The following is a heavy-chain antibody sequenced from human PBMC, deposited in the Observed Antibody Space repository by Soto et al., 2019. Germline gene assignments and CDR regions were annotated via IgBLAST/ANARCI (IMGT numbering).Heavy chain of an antibody. J-gene: IGHJ4*02. D-gene: IGHD7-27*01. CDR2: ISYDGTNK. Sequence: QVQLVESGGGVVQPGRSLRLSCAASGFSFSISPMHWVRQAPGKGPEWVALISYDGTNKFYADSVKGRFTISRDNSTSTLYLQVDSLRPEDAAVYYCARDPKTSGGQHWAVNYFDSWGQGTLVTVSS. V-gene: IGHV3-30-3*01. CDR1: GFSFSISP. CDR3: ARDPKTSGGQHWAVNYFDS.